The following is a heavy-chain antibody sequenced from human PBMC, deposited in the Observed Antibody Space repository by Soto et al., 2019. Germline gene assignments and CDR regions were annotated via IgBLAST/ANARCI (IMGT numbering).Heavy chain of an antibody. CDR3: ARHVPAAGYYYGIDV. CDR1: GGTFSSYA. J-gene: IGHJ6*02. V-gene: IGHV1-69*12. Sequence: QVQLVQSGAEVKKPGSSVKVSCKASGGTFSSYAISWVRQAPGQGLEWMGGIISIFGTANYAQKVQGRVTITADESTSTAYMELSSLRSEDTAVYSCARHVPAAGYYYGIDVWGQGTTVTVSS. CDR2: IISIFGTA. D-gene: IGHD2-2*01.